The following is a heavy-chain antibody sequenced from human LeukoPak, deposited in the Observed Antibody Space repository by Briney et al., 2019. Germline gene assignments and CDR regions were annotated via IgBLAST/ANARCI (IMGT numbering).Heavy chain of an antibody. Sequence: RAGGSLRLSCAASRFTFSNYAMGWVRQAPGKGLEWVSAIGGSGTSTYYADSVKGRFTISRDNSKNTLYLQMNSLRAEDTAVYYCAKETPGSFDHWGQGTLVTVSS. CDR1: RFTFSNYA. CDR2: IGGSGTST. D-gene: IGHD3-10*01. V-gene: IGHV3-23*01. J-gene: IGHJ4*02. CDR3: AKETPGSFDH.